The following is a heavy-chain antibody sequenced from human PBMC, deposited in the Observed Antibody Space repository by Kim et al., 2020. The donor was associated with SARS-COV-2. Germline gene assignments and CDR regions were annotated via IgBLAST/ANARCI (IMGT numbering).Heavy chain of an antibody. CDR2: INPSGGST. CDR1: GYTFTSYY. Sequence: ASVKVSCKASGYTFTSYYMHWVRQAPGQGLEWMGIINPSGGSTSYAQKFQGIVTMTRDTSTSTVYMELSSLRSEDTAVYYCASGPSENYYDSSGYLDDGGFDPWGQGTLVTVSS. D-gene: IGHD3-22*01. CDR3: ASGPSENYYDSSGYLDDGGFDP. V-gene: IGHV1-46*01. J-gene: IGHJ5*02.